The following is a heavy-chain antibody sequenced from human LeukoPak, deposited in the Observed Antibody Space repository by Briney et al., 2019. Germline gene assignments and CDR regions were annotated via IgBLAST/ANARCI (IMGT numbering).Heavy chain of an antibody. J-gene: IGHJ4*02. D-gene: IGHD3-16*02. CDR2: ISSSSSYI. V-gene: IGHV3-11*06. CDR1: GFTFSDYY. Sequence: PGGSLRLSCVASGFTFSDYYMSWIRQAPGKGLEWVSSISSSSSYIYYADSVKGRFTISRDNAKNSLYLQMNSLRAEDTAVYYCARDLGADYVWGSYRYTPPGGYWGQGTLVTVSS. CDR3: ARDLGADYVWGSYRYTPPGGY.